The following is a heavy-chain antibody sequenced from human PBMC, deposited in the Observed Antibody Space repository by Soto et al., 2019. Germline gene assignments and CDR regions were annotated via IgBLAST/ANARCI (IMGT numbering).Heavy chain of an antibody. Sequence: PGGSLRLSCAASGFTVSSNYMTWVRQAPGKGLEWVSIIYSGGDTRYADSVEGRFTISTDNSKNTLYLQMNSLRAEDTAVYYCARDWSAEVLPDYWGQGTLVTVSS. CDR1: GFTVSSNY. D-gene: IGHD3-10*01. J-gene: IGHJ4*02. CDR2: IYSGGDT. V-gene: IGHV3-66*01. CDR3: ARDWSAEVLPDY.